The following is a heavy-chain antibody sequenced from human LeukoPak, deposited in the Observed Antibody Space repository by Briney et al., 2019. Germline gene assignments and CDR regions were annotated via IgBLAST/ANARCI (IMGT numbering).Heavy chain of an antibody. CDR1: GGSISSYY. V-gene: IGHV4-4*07. J-gene: IGHJ6*02. CDR3: ARDCSGGSCYLYGMDV. Sequence: SETLSLTCTVSGGSISSYYWSWIRQPAGKGLEWIGRIYTSGGTNYNPSLKSRVTMSVDTSKNQFSLKLSSVTAADTAVYYCARDCSGGSCYLYGMDVWGQGTTVTVSS. CDR2: IYTSGGT. D-gene: IGHD2-15*01.